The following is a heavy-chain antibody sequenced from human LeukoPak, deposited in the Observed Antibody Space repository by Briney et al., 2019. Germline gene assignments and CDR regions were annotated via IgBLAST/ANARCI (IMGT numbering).Heavy chain of an antibody. D-gene: IGHD3-10*01. CDR2: IIPIFGTA. CDR3: ARTLLLWFGELSVDGTDYYFDY. V-gene: IGHV1-69*05. J-gene: IGHJ4*02. CDR1: GGTFSSYA. Sequence: SVKVSCKASGGTFSSYAISWVRQAPGQGLEWMGRIIPIFGTANYAQEFQGRVTITTDESTSTAYMELSSLRSEDTAVYYCARTLLLWFGELSVDGTDYYFDYWGQGTLVTVSS.